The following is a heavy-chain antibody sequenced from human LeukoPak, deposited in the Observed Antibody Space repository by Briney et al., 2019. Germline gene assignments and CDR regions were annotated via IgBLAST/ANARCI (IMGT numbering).Heavy chain of an antibody. V-gene: IGHV3-7*01. CDR1: CGSISSSNW. D-gene: IGHD3-22*01. Sequence: GTLSLTCAVSCGSISSSNWWSWVRQAPGKGPEWVANIKQDGSEKYYVDSVKGRFTISRDNAKNSLYLQMNSLRAEDTAVYYCARGRAYYYDSSGYPGRGYYFDYWGQGTLVTVSS. CDR2: IKQDGSEK. J-gene: IGHJ4*02. CDR3: ARGRAYYYDSSGYPGRGYYFDY.